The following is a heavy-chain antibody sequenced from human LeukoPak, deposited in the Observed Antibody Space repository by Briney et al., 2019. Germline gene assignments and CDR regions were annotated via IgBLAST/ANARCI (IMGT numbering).Heavy chain of an antibody. Sequence: GGSLRLSCAASGFTFSDYGMHWVRQAPGKGLEGVAFIRYDGSNKYYADSVKGRFTISRDNSKNTLYLQMNSLRAEDTAVYYCAKDLFDNTYSFFQHWGQGTLVTVSS. CDR1: GFTFSDYG. CDR2: IRYDGSNK. CDR3: AKDLFDNTYSFFQH. D-gene: IGHD2-15*01. J-gene: IGHJ1*01. V-gene: IGHV3-30*02.